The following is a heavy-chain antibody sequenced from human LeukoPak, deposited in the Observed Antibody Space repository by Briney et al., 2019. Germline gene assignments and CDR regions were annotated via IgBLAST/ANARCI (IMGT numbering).Heavy chain of an antibody. CDR1: GFTFSSYG. CDR3: AKDGPYVGYCSGGSCYYLDY. CDR2: ISYDGSNK. D-gene: IGHD2-15*01. V-gene: IGHV3-30*18. Sequence: GRSLRLSCAASGFTFSSYGMHWVRQAPGKGLEWVAVISYDGSNKYYADSVKGRFTISRDNSKNTLYLQMNSLRAEDTAVYYCAKDGPYVGYCSGGSCYYLDYWGQGTLVTVSS. J-gene: IGHJ4*02.